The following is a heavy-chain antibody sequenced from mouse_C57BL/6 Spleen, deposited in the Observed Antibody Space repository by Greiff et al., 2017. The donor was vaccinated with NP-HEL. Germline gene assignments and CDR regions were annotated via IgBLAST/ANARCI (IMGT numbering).Heavy chain of an antibody. J-gene: IGHJ3*01. D-gene: IGHD2-5*01. CDR1: GYTFTSYG. CDR2: IYPRSGNT. CDR3: AWAYYSNYAWFAY. Sequence: VKLMESGAELARPGASVKLSCKASGYTFTSYGISWVKQRTGQGLEWIGEIYPRSGNTYYNEKFKGKATLTADKSSSTAYMELRSLTSEDSAVYFCAWAYYSNYAWFAYWGQGTLVTVSA. V-gene: IGHV1-81*01.